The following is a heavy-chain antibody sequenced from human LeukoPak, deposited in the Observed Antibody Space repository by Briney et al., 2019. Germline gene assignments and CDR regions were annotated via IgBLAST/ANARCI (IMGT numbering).Heavy chain of an antibody. CDR1: GGSIDNYY. J-gene: IGHJ5*02. V-gene: IGHV4-59*08. Sequence: PSETLSLTCTVSGGSIDNYYWSWIRQPPGKGLEWIGYIYYSGNTYYIPSLESRVTISVDRSKNQFSLKLSSVTAADTAVYYCARFDWLFEASWFDPWGQGTLVTVSS. CDR2: IYYSGNT. D-gene: IGHD3-9*01. CDR3: ARFDWLFEASWFDP.